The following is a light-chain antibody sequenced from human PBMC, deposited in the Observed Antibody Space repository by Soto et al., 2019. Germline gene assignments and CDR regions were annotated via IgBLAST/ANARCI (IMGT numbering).Light chain of an antibody. CDR3: QSYDSRLSGYVV. Sequence: QSVLTQPPSVSGAPGQTVIISCTGGSSNIGAGYDVHWYQQIPGTAPKLLIYANSNRPSGVPDRFSGSKSGTSASLAVTGLQAEDEADYYCQSYDSRLSGYVVFGGGTKLTVL. CDR2: ANS. J-gene: IGLJ2*01. V-gene: IGLV1-40*01. CDR1: SSNIGAGYD.